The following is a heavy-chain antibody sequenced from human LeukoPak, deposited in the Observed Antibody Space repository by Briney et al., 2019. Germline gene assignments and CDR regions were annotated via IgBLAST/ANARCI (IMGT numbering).Heavy chain of an antibody. CDR1: GGTFSSYA. CDR2: IIPIFGTA. V-gene: IGHV1-69*05. Sequence: SVKVSCKASGGTFSSYAISWVRQAPGQGLEWMGRIIPIFGTANYALKFQGRVTITTDESTSTAYMELSSLRSEDTAVYYCARDEPYYYYFDYWGQGTLVTVSS. J-gene: IGHJ4*02. CDR3: ARDEPYYYYFDY. D-gene: IGHD3-10*01.